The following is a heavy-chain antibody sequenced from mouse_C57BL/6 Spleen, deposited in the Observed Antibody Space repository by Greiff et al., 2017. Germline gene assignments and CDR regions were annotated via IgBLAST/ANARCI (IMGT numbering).Heavy chain of an antibody. D-gene: IGHD2-10*01. Sequence: VQRVESGPELVKPGASVKISCKASGYAFSSSWMNWVKQRPGKGLEWIGRIYPGDGDTNYNGKFKGKATLTADKSSSTAYMQLSSLTSEDSAVYFCARGLLFDYWGQGTTLTVSS. J-gene: IGHJ2*01. CDR1: GYAFSSSW. CDR2: IYPGDGDT. V-gene: IGHV1-82*01. CDR3: ARGLLFDY.